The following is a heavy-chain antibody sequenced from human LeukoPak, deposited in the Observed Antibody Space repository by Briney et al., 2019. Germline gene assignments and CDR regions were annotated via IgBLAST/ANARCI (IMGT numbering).Heavy chain of an antibody. D-gene: IGHD1-26*01. Sequence: GRSLRLSCAASGCTFSNYAMPGSGKAPGKGLEWAAVISYDGSNQYYADSVKGRFTISRDNSKTTLYLQMNSLRAEDKAVDYCAKGRGAESSYCYYMDVWGKGTTVTASS. J-gene: IGHJ6*03. CDR3: AKGRGAESSYCYYMDV. CDR2: ISYDGSNQ. V-gene: IGHV3-30*18. CDR1: GCTFSNYA.